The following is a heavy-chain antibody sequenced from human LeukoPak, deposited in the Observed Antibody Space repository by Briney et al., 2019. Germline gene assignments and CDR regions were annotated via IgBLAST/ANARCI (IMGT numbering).Heavy chain of an antibody. Sequence: SETLSLTCSVSNDSISSGYYWGWVRQPPGKGLEWIGTISHRGITYYNPSLKSRVTISVDTSKNQFSLELNSVTAADTAVFYCARASWNYLNNWFDPWGQGTLVTVSS. D-gene: IGHD1-7*01. J-gene: IGHJ5*02. CDR1: NDSISSGYY. V-gene: IGHV4-38-2*02. CDR3: ARASWNYLNNWFDP. CDR2: ISHRGIT.